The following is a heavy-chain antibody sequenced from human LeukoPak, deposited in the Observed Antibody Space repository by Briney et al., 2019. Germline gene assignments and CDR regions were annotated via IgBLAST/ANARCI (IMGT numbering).Heavy chain of an antibody. CDR1: GFTFSSYE. CDR2: ISSGGSTI. V-gene: IGHV3-48*03. J-gene: IGHJ4*02. D-gene: IGHD5-18*01. Sequence: PGGSLRLSCAASGFTFSSYEMNWVRQAPGKGLEWVSYISSGGSTIYYADSVKGRFTISRDNAKTTLYLQMNSLRAEDTAVYYCATEPQNSYGLDFEHWGQGTLVTVSS. CDR3: ATEPQNSYGLDFEH.